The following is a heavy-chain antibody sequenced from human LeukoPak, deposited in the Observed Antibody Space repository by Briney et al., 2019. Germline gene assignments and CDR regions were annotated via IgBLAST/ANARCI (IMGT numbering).Heavy chain of an antibody. CDR2: ISSSGSTI. CDR1: GFTSSSNE. Sequence: GGSLTLSCAAAGFTSSSNEMNWGGRAPGEGRGGVSYISSSGSTIYYADSVKGRFTISRDNAKNSLYLQMNSLRAEDTAVYYCAELGITMIGGVWGKGTTVTMSS. D-gene: IGHD3-10*02. V-gene: IGHV3-48*03. CDR3: AELGITMIGGV. J-gene: IGHJ6*04.